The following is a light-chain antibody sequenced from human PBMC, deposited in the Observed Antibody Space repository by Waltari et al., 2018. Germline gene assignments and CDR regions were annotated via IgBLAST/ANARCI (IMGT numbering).Light chain of an antibody. CDR3: QQRSKWPRT. J-gene: IGKJ1*01. Sequence: EIVLTQSPATLSFSPGDRATLSCSARQRISSDLGWDQQKPGQAHRRLIYDASNRATGIPARFRGSGSGTDFSLTISSLEPEDIAVYYCQQRSKWPRTFGQGTKVEIK. CDR1: QRISSD. CDR2: DAS. V-gene: IGKV3-11*01.